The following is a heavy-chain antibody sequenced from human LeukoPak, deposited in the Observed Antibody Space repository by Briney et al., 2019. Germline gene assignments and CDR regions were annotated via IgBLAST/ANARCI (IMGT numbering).Heavy chain of an antibody. CDR2: IKSEESST. CDR3: ARDLRQQLVN. Sequence: GGSLRLSCAAPGFTFSSYWMHWVRQTPGEGLGWVSGIKSEESSTSYADSVKGRFNIPRDNANNTLYLQMNSLRAEYTAVYYCARDLRQQLVNWGQGTLVTVFS. J-gene: IGHJ4*02. V-gene: IGHV3-74*01. D-gene: IGHD6-13*01. CDR1: GFTFSSYW.